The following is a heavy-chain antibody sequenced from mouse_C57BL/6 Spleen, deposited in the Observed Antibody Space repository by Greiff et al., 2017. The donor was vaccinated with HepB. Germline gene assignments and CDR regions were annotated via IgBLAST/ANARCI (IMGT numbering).Heavy chain of an antibody. CDR2: INPGSGGT. Sequence: VQLQQSGAELVRPGTSVKVSCKASGYAFTNYLIEWVKQRPGQGLEWIGVINPGSGGTNYNEKLKGKATLTADKSSSTAYMQLSSLTSEDSAVYFCARKGEGNAMDYWGQGTSVTVSS. V-gene: IGHV1-54*01. CDR1: GYAFTNYL. CDR3: ARKGEGNAMDY. J-gene: IGHJ4*01.